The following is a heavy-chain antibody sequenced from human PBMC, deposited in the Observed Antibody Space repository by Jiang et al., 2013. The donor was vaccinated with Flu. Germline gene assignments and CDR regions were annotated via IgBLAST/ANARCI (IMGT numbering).Heavy chain of an antibody. CDR1: GGSVTRNTYY. CDR3: AGGDGHNSYFYYGMDV. V-gene: IGHV4-61*01. J-gene: IGHJ6*02. CDR2: KHYSGST. Sequence: LLKPSETLSLTCTVSGGSVTRNTYYWSWIRQPPGKGLQWIGYKHYSGSTNYNPSLKSRLTISVDTAKNQFSLKLSSVTAADTAVYYCAGGDGHNSYFYYGMDVWGQGTTGHRLL. D-gene: IGHD5-24*01.